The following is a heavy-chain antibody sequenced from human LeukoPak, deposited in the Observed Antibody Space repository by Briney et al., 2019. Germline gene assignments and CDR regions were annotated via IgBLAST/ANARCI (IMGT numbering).Heavy chain of an antibody. CDR2: IYYSGST. J-gene: IGHJ5*02. V-gene: IGHV4-59*12. CDR3: ARGRSRYCSSTSCAKMGVSWFDP. Sequence: SETLSLTCTVSGGSSSSYYWSWIRQPPGKGLEWIGYIYYSGSTNYNPSLKSRVTISVDTSKNQFSLKLSSVTAADTAVYYCARGRSRYCSSTSCAKMGVSWFDPWGQGTLVTVSS. D-gene: IGHD2-2*01. CDR1: GGSSSSYY.